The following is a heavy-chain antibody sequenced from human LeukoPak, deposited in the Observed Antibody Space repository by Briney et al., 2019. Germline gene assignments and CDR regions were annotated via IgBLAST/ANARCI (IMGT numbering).Heavy chain of an antibody. V-gene: IGHV2-5*01. CDR2: IYWHDGQ. Sequence: SGPTLVKPTQTLTLTCTFSGLSLSTCAGGVGWIRQPPGKSLEWLRLIYWHDGQRYIPSLRTRLTTASDTSNNQVVLTLTNVDPLDTATYYSIHQHNLPAADAWGQGILVTVSS. J-gene: IGHJ4*02. CDR1: GLSLSTCAGG. D-gene: IGHD6-13*01. CDR3: IHQHNLPAADA.